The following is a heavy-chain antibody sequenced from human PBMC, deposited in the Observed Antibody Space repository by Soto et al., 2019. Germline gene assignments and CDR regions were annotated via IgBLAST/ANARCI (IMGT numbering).Heavy chain of an antibody. CDR1: GYSFTNND. CDR3: ARMATFGSLNWFDP. CDR2: MNPGSGDT. J-gene: IGHJ5*02. D-gene: IGHD3-16*01. V-gene: IGHV1-8*01. Sequence: ASVKVSCKASGYSFTNNDVTWVRQATGQGLEWMGWMNPGSGDTGYAQKFQGRVTMTRDISIATAYMELSSLRSDDTAIYYCARMATFGSLNWFDPWGQGXLVTVSS.